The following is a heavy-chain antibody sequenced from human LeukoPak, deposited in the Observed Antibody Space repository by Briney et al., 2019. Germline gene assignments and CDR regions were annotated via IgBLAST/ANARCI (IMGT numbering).Heavy chain of an antibody. CDR3: ARDGADVLLWFGESYGMDV. V-gene: IGHV1-18*01. CDR2: ISAYNGNT. CDR1: GYTFTSYG. Sequence: ASVKVSCTASGYTFTSYGISWVRQASGQGLEWMGWISAYNGNTNYAQKLQGRVTMTTDTSTSTAYMELRSLRSDDTAVYYCARDGADVLLWFGESYGMDVWGQGTTVTVSS. D-gene: IGHD3-10*01. J-gene: IGHJ6*02.